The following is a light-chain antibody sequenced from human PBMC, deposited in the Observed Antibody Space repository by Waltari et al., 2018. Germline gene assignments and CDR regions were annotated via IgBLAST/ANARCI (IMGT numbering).Light chain of an antibody. CDR3: SSFTTSSTVVI. CDR2: EVF. CDR1: SSDVGSYNR. Sequence: QSALTQPPSVSGSLGQSVTISCTGTSSDVGSYNRFAWYQQPPGTAPKLMIYEVFDRPSGVPVRFSGSKSGNTASLTISGLQAEDEADYYCSSFTTSSTVVIFGGGTKLTVL. V-gene: IGLV2-18*02. J-gene: IGLJ2*01.